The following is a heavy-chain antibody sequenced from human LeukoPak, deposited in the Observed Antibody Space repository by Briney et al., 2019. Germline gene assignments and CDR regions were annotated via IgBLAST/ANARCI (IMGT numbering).Heavy chain of an antibody. V-gene: IGHV3-23*01. CDR3: AKDRAGSYYTFFDY. J-gene: IGHJ4*02. Sequence: SAISGSGGSTYYADSVKGRFTISRDNSKNMLYLQMNSLRAEDTAVYYCAKDRAGSYYTFFDYWGQGTLVIVSS. CDR2: ISGSGGST. D-gene: IGHD3-10*01.